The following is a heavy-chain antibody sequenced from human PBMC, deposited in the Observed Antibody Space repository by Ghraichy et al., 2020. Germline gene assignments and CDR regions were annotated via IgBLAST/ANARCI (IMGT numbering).Heavy chain of an antibody. V-gene: IGHV3-30-3*01. CDR1: GFTFSSYA. Sequence: GESLNISCAASGFTFSSYAMHWVRQAPGKGLEWVAVISYDGSNKYYADSVKGRFTISRDNSKNTLYLQMNSLRTEDTAVYYCARDIKVLSSAGPGGYWGQGTLVTVSS. CDR3: ARDIKVLSSAGPGGY. D-gene: IGHD2-8*02. CDR2: ISYDGSNK. J-gene: IGHJ4*02.